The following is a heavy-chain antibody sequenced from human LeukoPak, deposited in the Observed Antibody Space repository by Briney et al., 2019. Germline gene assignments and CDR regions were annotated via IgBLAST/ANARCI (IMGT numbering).Heavy chain of an antibody. CDR3: ASGSSLRAFDI. Sequence: PSETLSLTCAVSGGSISSGGYSWSWIRQPPGKGLEWIGYIYHSGSTYCNPSLKSRVTISVDRSKNQFSLKLSSVTAADTAVYYCASGSSLRAFDIWGQGTMVTVSS. D-gene: IGHD3-10*01. J-gene: IGHJ3*02. CDR1: GGSISSGGYS. CDR2: IYHSGST. V-gene: IGHV4-30-2*01.